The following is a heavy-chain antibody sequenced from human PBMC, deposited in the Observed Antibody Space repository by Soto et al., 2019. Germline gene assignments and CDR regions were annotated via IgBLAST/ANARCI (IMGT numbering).Heavy chain of an antibody. V-gene: IGHV4-4*02. J-gene: IGHJ4*02. CDR2: IHHGGTT. CDR1: SGSVSSDNW. Sequence: PSETLSLTCTVSSGSVSSDNWWSWVRQSPGTGLEWIGEIHHGGTTSYNPSLRSRVSISVDKSKDQFSLNLYSVTAADTAIYYCAYNGYYSCDHWCQGILVTVSS. CDR3: AYNGYYSCDH. D-gene: IGHD5-18*01.